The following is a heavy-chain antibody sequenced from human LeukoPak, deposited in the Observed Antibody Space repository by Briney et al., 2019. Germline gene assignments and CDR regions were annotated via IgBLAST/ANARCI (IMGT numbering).Heavy chain of an antibody. CDR3: ARDAVGMDV. V-gene: IGHV3-33*01. Sequence: GRSLRLSCAASGFTFSSYGMHWVRQAPGKGLEWVAVIWYDGSNKYYADSVKGRFTISRDNSKNTLYLQMNSLRAEDTAVYYCARDAVGMDVWGQGTTVTVSS. J-gene: IGHJ6*02. CDR2: IWYDGSNK. CDR1: GFTFSSYG.